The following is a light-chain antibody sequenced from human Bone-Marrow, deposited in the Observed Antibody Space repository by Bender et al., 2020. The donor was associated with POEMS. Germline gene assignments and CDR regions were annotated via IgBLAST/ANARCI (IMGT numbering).Light chain of an antibody. V-gene: IGLV2-14*01. CDR2: DVN. Sequence: QSALAQPASVSGSPGQSVTISCTGTSSDVGGYDYVSWYQQHPGKAPKVMIYDVNKRPSGVSSRFSGSKSGNTASLTISGLQPEDEADYYCTSYTSMSTFVFGTGTAVTVL. CDR1: SSDVGGYDY. J-gene: IGLJ1*01. CDR3: TSYTSMSTFV.